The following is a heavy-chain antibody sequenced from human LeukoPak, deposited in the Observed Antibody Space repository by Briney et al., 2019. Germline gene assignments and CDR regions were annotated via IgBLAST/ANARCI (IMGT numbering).Heavy chain of an antibody. CDR3: ARLPAALGGDYFFDY. CDR1: GYTFTSYG. J-gene: IGHJ4*02. CDR2: ITTYNANT. V-gene: IGHV1-18*01. D-gene: IGHD2-2*01. Sequence: GASVKVSCKASGYTFTSYGIGWVRQAPGQGLEWMGRITTYNANTNYAQKLQGRVTMTTDTSTSTAYMELRSLRSDDTAVYYCARLPAALGGDYFFDYWGQGTLVTVSS.